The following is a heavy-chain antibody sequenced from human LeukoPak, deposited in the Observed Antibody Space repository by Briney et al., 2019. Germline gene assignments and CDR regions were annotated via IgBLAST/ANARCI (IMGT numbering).Heavy chain of an antibody. CDR3: AKDLKYYDY. J-gene: IGHJ4*02. V-gene: IGHV3-23*01. D-gene: IGHD3-10*01. Sequence: GGSLRLSCAASGFMFTSYAMSWVRQAPGKGLEWVAAISGGGTTTYYADSVKGRFTISRDTSKKTLYLEMNSLRAEDTAVYYCAKDLKYYDYWGQGTLVTVSS. CDR2: ISGGGTTT. CDR1: GFMFTSYA.